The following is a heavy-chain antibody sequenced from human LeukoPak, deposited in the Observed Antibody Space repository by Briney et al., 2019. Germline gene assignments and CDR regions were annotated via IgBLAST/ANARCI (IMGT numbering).Heavy chain of an antibody. CDR2: ISSNGGST. CDR3: ARGGLLWFGELSGY. CDR1: GFTLSSYA. D-gene: IGHD3-10*01. Sequence: GGSLRLSCSASGFTLSSYAMHWVRQAPGKGLEYVSAISSNGGSTYYADSVKGRFTISRDNSKNTLYLQMGSLRAEDMAVYYCARGGLLWFGELSGYWGQGTLVTVSS. V-gene: IGHV3-64*02. J-gene: IGHJ4*02.